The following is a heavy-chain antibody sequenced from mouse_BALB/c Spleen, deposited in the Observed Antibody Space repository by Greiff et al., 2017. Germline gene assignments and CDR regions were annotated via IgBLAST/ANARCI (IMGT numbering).Heavy chain of an antibody. CDR2: ILPGSGST. J-gene: IGHJ3*01. Sequence: VQLQQSGAELMKPGASVKISCKATGYTFSSYWIEWVKQRPGHGLEWIGEILPGSGSTNYNEKFKGKATFTADTSSNTAYMQLSSLTSEDSAVYYCARGGYGNYEAYWGQGTLVTVSA. CDR3: ARGGYGNYEAY. D-gene: IGHD2-10*02. CDR1: GYTFSSYW. V-gene: IGHV1-9*01.